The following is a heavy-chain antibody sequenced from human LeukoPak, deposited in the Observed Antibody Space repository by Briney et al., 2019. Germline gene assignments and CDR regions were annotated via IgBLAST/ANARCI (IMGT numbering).Heavy chain of an antibody. CDR3: AKSKGITMVRGVIVYYYYMDV. V-gene: IGHV3-30*04. CDR1: GFTFSSCA. CDR2: ISNDGSNR. D-gene: IGHD3-10*01. Sequence: QAGRSLRLSCAASGFTFSSCAIHWVRQAPGKGLEWVAVISNDGSNRYYADSVKGRFTISRDNSKNTLYLQMNSLRAEDTAVYYCAKSKGITMVRGVIVYYYYMDVWGKGTTVTVSS. J-gene: IGHJ6*03.